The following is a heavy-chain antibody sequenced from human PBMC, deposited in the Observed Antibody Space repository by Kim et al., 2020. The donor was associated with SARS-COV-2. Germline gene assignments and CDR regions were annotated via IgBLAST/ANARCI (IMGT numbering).Heavy chain of an antibody. J-gene: IGHJ6*02. CDR3: ARGSYYYDSSGYYTGNYYYYYGMDV. Sequence: SETLSLTCTVSGGSISSGGYYWSWIRQHPGKGLEWIGYIYYSGSTYYNPSLKSRVTISVDTSKNQFSLKLSSVTAADTAVYYCARGSYYYDSSGYYTGNYYYYYGMDVWGQGTTVTVSS. CDR1: GGSISSGGYY. CDR2: IYYSGST. V-gene: IGHV4-31*03. D-gene: IGHD3-22*01.